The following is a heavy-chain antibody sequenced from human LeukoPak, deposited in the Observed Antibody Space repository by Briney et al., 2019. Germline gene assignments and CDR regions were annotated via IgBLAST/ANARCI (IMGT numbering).Heavy chain of an antibody. CDR2: IYPGDSDT. CDR3: ARPYDSGRSDAFDM. CDR1: GYSFTTYW. V-gene: IGHV5-51*01. Sequence: GESLKISCKGSGYSFTTYWIGWVCQMPGKGLEWMGVIYPGDSDTRYSPSFQGQVTISADKSISTAYLEWSSLKASDTAIYYCARPYDSGRSDAFDMWGQGTMVTVSS. J-gene: IGHJ3*02. D-gene: IGHD3-22*01.